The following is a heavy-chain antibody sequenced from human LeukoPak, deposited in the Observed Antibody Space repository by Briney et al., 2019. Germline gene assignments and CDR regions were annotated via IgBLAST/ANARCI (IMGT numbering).Heavy chain of an antibody. CDR1: GFTFSNYI. D-gene: IGHD1-26*01. CDR2: ISGSGMTT. CDR3: ARVLTVGATTDAFDI. J-gene: IGHJ3*02. Sequence: GGSLRLSCAASGFTFSNYIMTWVRQAPGKGLEWVSAISGSGMTTYYADSVKGRFTISRDNSKNTVDLHLNSLRAEDTAVYYCARVLTVGATTDAFDIWGQGTMVTVSS. V-gene: IGHV3-23*01.